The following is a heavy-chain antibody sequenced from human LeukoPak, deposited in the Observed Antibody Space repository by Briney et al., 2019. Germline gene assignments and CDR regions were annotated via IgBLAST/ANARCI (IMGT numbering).Heavy chain of an antibody. J-gene: IGHJ4*02. V-gene: IGHV4-59*01. CDR1: GGSISSYY. CDR2: IYYSGST. Sequence: PSETLSLTCTVSGGSISSYYWSRIRQPPGKGLEWIGYIYYSGSTNYNPSLKSRVTISVDTSKNQFSLKLSSVTAADTAVYYCASTVQHYDILTGYYPRFYFDYWGQGTLVTVSS. D-gene: IGHD3-9*01. CDR3: ASTVQHYDILTGYYPRFYFDY.